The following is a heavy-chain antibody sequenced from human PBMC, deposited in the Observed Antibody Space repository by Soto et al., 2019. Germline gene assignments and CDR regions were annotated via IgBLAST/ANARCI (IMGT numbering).Heavy chain of an antibody. CDR1: GYTLTELS. V-gene: IGHV1-24*01. J-gene: IGHJ3*02. D-gene: IGHD5-12*01. CDR3: ATTRRLRDAFDI. Sequence: ASVKVSCKVSGYTLTELSMHWVRQAPGKGLEWMGGFDPEDGETIYAQKFQGRVTMTEDTSTDTAYMELSSLRSEDTAVYYCATTRRLRDAFDIWGQWTMVTVSS. CDR2: FDPEDGET.